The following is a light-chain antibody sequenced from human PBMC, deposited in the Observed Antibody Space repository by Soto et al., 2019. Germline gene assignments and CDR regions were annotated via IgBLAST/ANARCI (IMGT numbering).Light chain of an antibody. V-gene: IGKV3-11*01. CDR1: QSVGSY. CDR2: DAS. Sequence: EIALKHSPASLSLSPCERATLFCSVNQSVGSYLAWYQQKPGQAPRLLIYDASNRATGIPARFSGSGSGTDFTLTISSLQSEDFAVYYCQQYNNWPPWTFGQGTKVDIK. J-gene: IGKJ1*01. CDR3: QQYNNWPPWT.